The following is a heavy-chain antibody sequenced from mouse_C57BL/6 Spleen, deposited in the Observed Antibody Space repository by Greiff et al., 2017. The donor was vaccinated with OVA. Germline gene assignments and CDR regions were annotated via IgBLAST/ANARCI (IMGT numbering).Heavy chain of an antibody. CDR1: GFSLTSYG. J-gene: IGHJ4*01. D-gene: IGHD2-4*01. CDR2: IWSDGST. Sequence: QVQLKESGPGLVAPSQSLSITCTVSGFSLTSYGVHWVRQPPGKGLEWLVVIWSDGSTTYNSARKSRLSISKDNSKSQVFLKMNRLQTDDTAMYYCARLDYDHYAMDYWGQGTSVTVSS. CDR3: ARLDYDHYAMDY. V-gene: IGHV2-6*03.